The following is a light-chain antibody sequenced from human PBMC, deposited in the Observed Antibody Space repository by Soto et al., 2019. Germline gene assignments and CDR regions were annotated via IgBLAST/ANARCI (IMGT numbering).Light chain of an antibody. Sequence: IQLTQSPSSLSASVGDRVTLTCRASQDINKFLAWFQQTPGKAPKLLVYSASTLHGGVPSRFSGSGSGTDFALTISSLQPEDFATYYCQQLKTYPYTSGQGTRLDIK. V-gene: IGKV1-9*01. CDR2: SAS. CDR3: QQLKTYPYT. CDR1: QDINKF. J-gene: IGKJ2*01.